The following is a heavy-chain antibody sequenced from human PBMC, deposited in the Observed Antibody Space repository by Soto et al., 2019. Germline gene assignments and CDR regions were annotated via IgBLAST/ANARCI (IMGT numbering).Heavy chain of an antibody. V-gene: IGHV4-4*07. CDR3: ARDREAGYNFYYGMDV. CDR1: GADINTYS. J-gene: IGHJ6*02. D-gene: IGHD6-19*01. CDR2: IYTSASI. Sequence: SETLSLACSVSGADINTYSWTWIRQPAGKGLEWIGRIYTSASINYNPSLRGRVTLSVDTSTNQVSLKLASVTAADTAVYYCARDREAGYNFYYGMDVWGQGTTVTVSS.